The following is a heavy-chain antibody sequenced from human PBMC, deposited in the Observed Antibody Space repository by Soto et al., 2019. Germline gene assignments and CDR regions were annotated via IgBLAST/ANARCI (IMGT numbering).Heavy chain of an antibody. CDR3: ARTYYDFWSGSRNWFDP. J-gene: IGHJ5*02. CDR1: GGTFSSYA. V-gene: IGHV1-69*06. Sequence: GASVKVSCKASGGTFSSYAISWVRQAPGQGLEWMGGIIPIFGTANYAQKFQGRVTITADTSTSTAYMELRSLRSDDTAVYYCARTYYDFWSGSRNWFDPWGQGTLVTVSS. CDR2: IIPIFGTA. D-gene: IGHD3-3*01.